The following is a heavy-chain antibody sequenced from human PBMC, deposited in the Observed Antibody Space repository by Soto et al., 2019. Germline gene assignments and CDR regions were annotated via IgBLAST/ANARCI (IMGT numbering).Heavy chain of an antibody. Sequence: EVQLVESGGGLVKPAGSLRLSCAASGITLSNAWMTWVRQAPGKGLEWVGRIKSQADGATTEYGSPVKDRFIISRDDSEDTLDLPTHSLKTEDTAVYYCTIPRTGRHGYGYWRQGTLVSVS. V-gene: IGHV3-15*01. J-gene: IGHJ4*02. CDR1: GITLSNAW. CDR2: IKSQADGATT. CDR3: TIPRTGRHGYGY. D-gene: IGHD5-18*01.